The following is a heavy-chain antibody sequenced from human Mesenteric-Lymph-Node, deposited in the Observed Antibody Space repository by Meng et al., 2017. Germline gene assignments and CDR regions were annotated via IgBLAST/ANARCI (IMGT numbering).Heavy chain of an antibody. J-gene: IGHJ5*02. V-gene: IGHV4-30-2*01. CDR1: GDSHHSGDYS. CDR3: VRDTRRGGGWFDP. CDR2: IYHGVNI. D-gene: IGHD3-10*01. Sequence: DSGSGLGGPSQTLALTCAVSGDSHHSGDYSWTWIRQPPGKGLEWIGYIYHGVNIYYTPSLRSRVTISVDKSRNQFSLKLTSVSAADTAVYYCVRDTRRGGGWFDPWGQGTLVTVSS.